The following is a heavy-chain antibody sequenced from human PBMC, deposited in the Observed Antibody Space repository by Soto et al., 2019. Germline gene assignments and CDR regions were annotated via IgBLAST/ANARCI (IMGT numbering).Heavy chain of an antibody. CDR3: ARDRREYCSGGSCFDY. Sequence: QVQLVQSGAEVKKPGSSVKVSCKASGGTFSSYTISWVRQAPGQGLEWMGRIIPILGIANYAQKFQGRVTITADKSTSTAYMELSRLRSEDTAVYYCARDRREYCSGGSCFDYWGQGTLVTVSS. J-gene: IGHJ4*02. D-gene: IGHD2-15*01. CDR1: GGTFSSYT. V-gene: IGHV1-69*08. CDR2: IIPILGIA.